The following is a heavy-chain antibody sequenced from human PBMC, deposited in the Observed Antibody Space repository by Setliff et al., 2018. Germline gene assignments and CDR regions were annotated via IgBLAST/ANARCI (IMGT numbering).Heavy chain of an antibody. CDR1: GFTFRNAW. D-gene: IGHD3-9*01. V-gene: IGHV3-15*01. CDR2: IKSIDEGGTT. Sequence: PGGSLRLSCAVSGFTFRNAWMSWVRQAPGKGLEWVGRIKSIDEGGTTDYPAPVKDRFTISRDDSKNLVFLQMNSLKTEDTAVYYCATGLGQYFDYWGQGSLVTVSS. J-gene: IGHJ4*02. CDR3: ATGLGQYFDY.